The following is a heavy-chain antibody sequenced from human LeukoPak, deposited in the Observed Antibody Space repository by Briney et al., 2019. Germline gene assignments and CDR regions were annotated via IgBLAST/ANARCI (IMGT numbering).Heavy chain of an antibody. V-gene: IGHV4-59*01. J-gene: IGHJ6*03. CDR2: IYYSGST. Sequence: SETLSLTCSVSGGSISSYYWSWIRQPPGKGLEWIGYIYYSGSTNYDPSLKSRVTISVNTSKNPFSLKLSSVTAADTAVYYCARVCSSGYMDFWGKGTTVTVSS. CDR3: ARVCSSGYMDF. CDR1: GGSISSYY. D-gene: IGHD6-6*01.